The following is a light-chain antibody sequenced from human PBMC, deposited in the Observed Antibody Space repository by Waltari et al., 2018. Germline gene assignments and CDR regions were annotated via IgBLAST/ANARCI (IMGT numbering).Light chain of an antibody. J-gene: IGLJ3*02. V-gene: IGLV2-14*03. CDR2: DVS. CDR1: SSDIGGYNY. CDR3: SSYTSSGTPWV. Sequence: QSALTQPASVSGSPGQSITISCTGTSSDIGGYNYVSWYQEQPGRAPNLMIFDVSDRPSGVSNRFSGSKSGNTASLTISGLQADDEADYYCSSYTSSGTPWVFGGGTKLTVL.